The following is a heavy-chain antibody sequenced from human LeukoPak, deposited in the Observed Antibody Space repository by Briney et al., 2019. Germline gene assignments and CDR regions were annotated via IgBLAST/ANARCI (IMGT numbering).Heavy chain of an antibody. Sequence: ASVKVSCKASGGTFSSYAISWVRQAPGQGLEWMGRIIPILGIANYAQKLQGRVTMTTDTSTSIAYMELRSLRSDDTAVYYCARDTHLIAAAGTVGGYWGQGTLVTVSS. CDR3: ARDTHLIAAAGTVGGY. CDR1: GGTFSSYA. D-gene: IGHD6-13*01. J-gene: IGHJ4*02. CDR2: IIPILGIA. V-gene: IGHV1-69*04.